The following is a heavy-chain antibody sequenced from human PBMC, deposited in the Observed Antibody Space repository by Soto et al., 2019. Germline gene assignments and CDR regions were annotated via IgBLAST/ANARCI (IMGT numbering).Heavy chain of an antibody. J-gene: IGHJ3*02. CDR1: GGSFSGYY. V-gene: IGHV4-34*01. CDR2: INHRGST. Sequence: SETLSLTCAVYGGSFSGYYWSWIRQPPGKGLEWVGEINHRGSTNYNPSLKSRVTISVDTSKNQFSLKLSSVTAADTAVYYCASGRGGDDAFDIWGQGTMVTVSS. D-gene: IGHD3-16*01. CDR3: ASGRGGDDAFDI.